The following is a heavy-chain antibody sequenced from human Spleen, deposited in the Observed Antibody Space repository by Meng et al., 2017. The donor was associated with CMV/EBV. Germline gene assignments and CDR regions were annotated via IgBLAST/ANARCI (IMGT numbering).Heavy chain of an antibody. CDR3: TTDRVGRRATTYYFDY. CDR1: TFSNAG. J-gene: IGHJ4*02. Sequence: TFSNAGMSWVRQHPGKGLEWVGRIKSRGDGGTTDYAAPVKGRFTISRDDSKNTLYLEMNSLKTEDTAVYYCTTDRVGRRATTYYFDYWGQGTLVTVSS. D-gene: IGHD1-26*01. CDR2: IKSRGDGGTT. V-gene: IGHV3-15*01.